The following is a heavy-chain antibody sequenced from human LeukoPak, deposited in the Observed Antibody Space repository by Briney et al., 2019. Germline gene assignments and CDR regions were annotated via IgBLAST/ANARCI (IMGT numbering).Heavy chain of an antibody. D-gene: IGHD3-3*01. CDR2: INTGSTTI. J-gene: IGHJ4*02. Sequence: GGSLRLSCAASGFTFSSYWMHWVRQAPGKGLEWVSYINTGSTTIHHADSVKGRFTISRDNTRNSLFLQMNSLRVEDTAVYFCARVPDDPWSGYFFDCWGQGTLVTVSS. CDR1: GFTFSSYW. CDR3: ARVPDDPWSGYFFDC. V-gene: IGHV3-48*01.